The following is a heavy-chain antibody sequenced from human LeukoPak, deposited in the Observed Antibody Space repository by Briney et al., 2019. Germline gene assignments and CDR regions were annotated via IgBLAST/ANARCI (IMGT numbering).Heavy chain of an antibody. D-gene: IGHD3-22*01. Sequence: PGRSLRLSCAASGFTFSSYAMHWVRQAPGKGLEWVAVISYDGSNKYYADSVKGRFTISRDNSKNTLYLQMNSLRAEDTAVYYCARGDPYYYDSSGYYCWGQGTLVTVSS. J-gene: IGHJ4*02. CDR2: ISYDGSNK. CDR3: ARGDPYYYDSSGYYC. CDR1: GFTFSSYA. V-gene: IGHV3-30-3*01.